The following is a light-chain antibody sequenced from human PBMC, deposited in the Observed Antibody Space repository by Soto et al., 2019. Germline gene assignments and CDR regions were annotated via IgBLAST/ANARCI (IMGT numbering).Light chain of an antibody. CDR2: HAS. V-gene: IGKV1-5*01. Sequence: DIPMSQSPPPLPPSVGDRVTITLRASQSSSDWLAWYQQKPGTAPKVLINHASSLQSGVPSRFSGSGSGTEFTLTISSHQPDDVATYYRQHYNSYGTFGQGTKVDI. CDR1: QSSSDW. CDR3: QHYNSYGT. J-gene: IGKJ1*01.